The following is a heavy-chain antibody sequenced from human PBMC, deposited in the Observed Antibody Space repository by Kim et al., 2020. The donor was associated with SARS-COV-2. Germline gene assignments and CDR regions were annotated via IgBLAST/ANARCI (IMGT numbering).Heavy chain of an antibody. J-gene: IGHJ6*01. CDR1: GFTFTNYA. V-gene: IGHV3-23*01. CDR3: AKVSVAGGYYYYGMDV. CDR2: ISSSGGYT. D-gene: IGHD6-19*01. Sequence: GGSLRLSCAASGFTFTNYAMSWVRQVPGKGLEWVSSISSSGGYTYYADSVRGRLTISRDNSKNTLYLQMNSLRAEDTAVYYCAKVSVAGGYYYYGMDVWG.